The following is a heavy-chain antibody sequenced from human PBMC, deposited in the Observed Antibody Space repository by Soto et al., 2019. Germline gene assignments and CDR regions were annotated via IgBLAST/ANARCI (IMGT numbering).Heavy chain of an antibody. CDR2: IDTAGDT. CDR3: ARDRTIWDDGLDL. Sequence: GGSMRISCEASGYTFSTSEMHWVRQPTGQRPEWVSAIDTAGDTFYTDSVKGRFTISRDNAKNSFYLHMNSLTAGDTAMYFCARDRTIWDDGLDLWGQGTMVTVSS. CDR1: GYTFSTSE. J-gene: IGHJ3*01. V-gene: IGHV3-13*01. D-gene: IGHD3-3*01.